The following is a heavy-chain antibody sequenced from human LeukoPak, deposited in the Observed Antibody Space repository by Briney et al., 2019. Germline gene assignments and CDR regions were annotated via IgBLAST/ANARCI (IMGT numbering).Heavy chain of an antibody. D-gene: IGHD6-19*01. CDR2: INHSGST. Sequence: SETLSLTCAVYGGSFSGYYWSWIRQPPGKGLEWIGEINHSGSTNYNPSLKSRVTISVDTSKNQFSLKLSSLTAADTAVYYCARETRLRAVYSSGPLDYWGQGTLVTVSS. J-gene: IGHJ4*02. CDR1: GGSFSGYY. CDR3: ARETRLRAVYSSGPLDY. V-gene: IGHV4-34*01.